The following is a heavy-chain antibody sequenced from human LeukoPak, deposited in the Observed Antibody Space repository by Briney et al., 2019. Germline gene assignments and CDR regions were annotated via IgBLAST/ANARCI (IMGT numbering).Heavy chain of an antibody. V-gene: IGHV3-33*01. CDR2: IWYDGRNK. J-gene: IGHJ4*02. CDR1: GFTFSTYG. CDR3: ARGEYRNSATLDY. D-gene: IGHD6-6*01. Sequence: GGSLRLSCAASGFTFSTYGMHWVRQAPREGLEWVAVIWYDGRNKYYADSVKGRFTISRDNSKNTLYLQMNSLRAEDTAVYYCARGEYRNSATLDYWGQVTLVTVSS.